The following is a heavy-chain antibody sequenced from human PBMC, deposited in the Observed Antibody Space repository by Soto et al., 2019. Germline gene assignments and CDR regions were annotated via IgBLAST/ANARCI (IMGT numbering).Heavy chain of an antibody. V-gene: IGHV4-39*07. CDR3: ARFWSGYYLMVVSPPYYFDY. CDR1: GGSISSSSYY. D-gene: IGHD3-3*01. J-gene: IGHJ4*02. CDR2: IYYSGST. Sequence: SETLSLTCTVSGGSISSSSYYWGWIRQPPGKGLEWIGSIYYSGSTYYNPSLKSRVTISVDTSKNQFSLKLSSVTAADTAVYYCARFWSGYYLMVVSPPYYFDYWGQGTLVTVSS.